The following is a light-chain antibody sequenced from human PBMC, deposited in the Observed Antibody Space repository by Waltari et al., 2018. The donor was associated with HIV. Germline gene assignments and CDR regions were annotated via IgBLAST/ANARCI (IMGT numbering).Light chain of an antibody. Sequence: QSVLTQPPSASGTPGQRVTISCSGSSSNIGSNTVNWYQQLPGTAPKLLIHSNYPRPSGVPDRFSGSKSGTSASLAISGLQAEDEADYYCATWDDSLNGRVFGGGTKLTVL. CDR2: SNY. V-gene: IGLV1-44*01. CDR1: SSNIGSNT. CDR3: ATWDDSLNGRV. J-gene: IGLJ3*02.